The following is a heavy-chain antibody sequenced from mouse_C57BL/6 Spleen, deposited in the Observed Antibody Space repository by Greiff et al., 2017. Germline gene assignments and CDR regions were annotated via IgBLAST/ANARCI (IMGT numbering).Heavy chain of an antibody. V-gene: IGHV1-18*01. CDR3: ARSEAGLLRSHWYFDV. CDR2: INPNNGGT. D-gene: IGHD2-3*01. CDR1: GYTFTDYN. J-gene: IGHJ1*03. Sequence: VQLQQSGPELVKPGASVKIPCKASGYTFTDYNMDWVKQSHGKSLEWIGDINPNNGGTIYNQKFKGKATLTVDKSSSTAYMELRSLTSEDAAVYYGARSEAGLLRSHWYFDVWGTGTTVTVSS.